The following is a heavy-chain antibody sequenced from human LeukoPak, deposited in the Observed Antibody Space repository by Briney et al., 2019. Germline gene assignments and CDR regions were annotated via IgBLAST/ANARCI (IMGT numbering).Heavy chain of an antibody. V-gene: IGHV1-46*01. J-gene: IGHJ4*02. CDR1: GYTFTSYY. CDR2: INPNGGIT. Sequence: ASVKVSCKASGYTFTSYYMHWVRQAPGQGLEWMGIINPNGGITTYAQKFQGRVTMTRDTSTSTVYMELYSLRSEDTAIYYCARTTAAAGTSWFDYWGQGTLVTVSS. CDR3: ARTTAAAGTSWFDY. D-gene: IGHD6-13*01.